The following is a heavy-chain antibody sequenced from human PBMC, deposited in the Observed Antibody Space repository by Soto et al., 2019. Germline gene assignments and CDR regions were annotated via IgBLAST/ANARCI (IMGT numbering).Heavy chain of an antibody. CDR1: GFTFDDYA. CDR2: ISWNVGSI. V-gene: IGHV3-9*01. J-gene: IGHJ4*02. Sequence: EVQLVESGGGLVQPGRSLRLSCAASGFTFDDYAMHWVRQAPGKGLDWVSGISWNVGSIAYADSVKGRFTISRDNAKNSLYLQMNSLRAEDTALYYCAKGVAGWYYFDYCCQGTLVTVAS. D-gene: IGHD3-10*01. CDR3: AKGVAGWYYFDY.